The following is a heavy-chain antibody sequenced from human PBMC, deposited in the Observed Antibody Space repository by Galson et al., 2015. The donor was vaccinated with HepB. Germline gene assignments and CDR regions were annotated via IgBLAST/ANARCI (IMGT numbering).Heavy chain of an antibody. D-gene: IGHD3-10*01. Sequence: SLRLSCAASGFTFSSYAMSWVRQAPGKGLEWVSAISGSGGSTYYADSVKGRFTISRDNSKNTLYLQMNSLRAEDTAVYYCAKGRGYYGSGSPSYGWGQGTLVTVSS. CDR3: AKGRGYYGSGSPSYG. CDR1: GFTFSSYA. J-gene: IGHJ4*02. V-gene: IGHV3-23*01. CDR2: ISGSGGST.